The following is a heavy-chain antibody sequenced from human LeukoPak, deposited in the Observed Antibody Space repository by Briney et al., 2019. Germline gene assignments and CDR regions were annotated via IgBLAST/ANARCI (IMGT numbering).Heavy chain of an antibody. D-gene: IGHD5-24*01. CDR3: ARDRDGYNYYDY. CDR2: IYYSGST. Sequence: SETLSLTCTVSGGSISSSSYYWGWIRQPPGKGLEWIGSIYYSGSTYYNPSLKSRVTISVDTSKGQFSLKLSSVTAADTAVYYCARDRDGYNYYDYWGQGTLVTVSS. J-gene: IGHJ4*02. V-gene: IGHV4-39*07. CDR1: GGSISSSSYY.